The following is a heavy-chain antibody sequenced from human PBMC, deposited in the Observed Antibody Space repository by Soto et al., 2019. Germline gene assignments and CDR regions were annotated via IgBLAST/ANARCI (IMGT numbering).Heavy chain of an antibody. CDR2: INPSGGST. CDR1: GYTFTSYY. V-gene: IGHV1-46*01. D-gene: IGHD3-10*01. Sequence: ASLKVSCKASGYTFTSYYMHWVRQAPGQGLEWMGIINPSGGSTSYAQKFQGRVTMTRDTSTSTVYMELSSLRSEDTAVYYCARGSYGSGSYDICSYYDGMDVWGQGNTVTVSS. J-gene: IGHJ6*02. CDR3: ARGSYGSGSYDICSYYDGMDV.